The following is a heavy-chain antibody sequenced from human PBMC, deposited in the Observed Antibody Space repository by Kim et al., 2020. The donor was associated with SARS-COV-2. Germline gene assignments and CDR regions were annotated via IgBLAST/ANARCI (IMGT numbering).Heavy chain of an antibody. V-gene: IGHV4-34*01. Sequence: TPSLKSLVTISVDTSKNQFSLKLSSVTAAYTALYYCARGYCSSTSCYNPWGQGTLVTVSS. D-gene: IGHD2-2*02. CDR3: ARGYCSSTSCYNP. J-gene: IGHJ5*02.